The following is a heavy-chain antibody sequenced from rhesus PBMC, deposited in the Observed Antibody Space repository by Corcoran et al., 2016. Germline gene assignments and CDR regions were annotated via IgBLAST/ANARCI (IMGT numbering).Heavy chain of an antibody. J-gene: IGHJ5-1*01. V-gene: IGHV5-2*01. CDR1: GYSFTSYW. D-gene: IGHD3-28*01. CDR3: AKHYYGSGNNRFDV. Sequence: EVQLVQSGAEVKRPGASLKTSCKTSGYSFTSYWISWVRQMPGKGLEVMWAIDPSDSDTRNSPSFQGQVTISADKSISTAYLQWSSLKASDSATYYCAKHYYGSGNNRFDVWGPGVLVTVSS. CDR2: IDPSDSDT.